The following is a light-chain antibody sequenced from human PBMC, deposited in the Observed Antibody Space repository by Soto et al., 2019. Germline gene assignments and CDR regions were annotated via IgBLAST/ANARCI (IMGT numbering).Light chain of an antibody. CDR2: GAS. J-gene: IGKJ4*01. V-gene: IGKV3-15*01. Sequence: DIVMTQSPATLSVAPGERVTFSCRASQGVSRKLAWYQHKPGQAPRLLISGASTGATGIPARFSGSGSGTEFTLTISSLQSEDCEIYYCQQYHTWQINFGGGTKADI. CDR3: QQYHTWQIN. CDR1: QGVSRK.